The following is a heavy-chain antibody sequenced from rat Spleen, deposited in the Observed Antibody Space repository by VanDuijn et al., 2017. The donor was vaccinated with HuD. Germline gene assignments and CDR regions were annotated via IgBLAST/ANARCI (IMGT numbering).Heavy chain of an antibody. J-gene: IGHJ2*01. D-gene: IGHD1-9*01. Sequence: EVQLQESGPGLVKPSQSLSLTCSVTGHSITSNYWGWIRKFPGNKMEWMGYIDFSGSTGYNPSLKSRISITRDTSKNQFFLQLNSVTTEDTATYYCARYGYNLFDYWGQGVMVTVSS. V-gene: IGHV3-1*01. CDR2: IDFSGST. CDR3: ARYGYNLFDY. CDR1: GHSITSNY.